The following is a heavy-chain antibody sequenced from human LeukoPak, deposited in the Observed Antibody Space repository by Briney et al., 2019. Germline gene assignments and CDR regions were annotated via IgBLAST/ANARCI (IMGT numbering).Heavy chain of an antibody. J-gene: IGHJ4*02. V-gene: IGHV1-18*01. D-gene: IGHD2-2*02. Sequence: ASVKVSCKASGYTFTSYGISWVRQAPGQGLEWMGWISAYNGNTNYAQKLQGRVTMTTDTSTSTAYMELRSLRSDDTAVYYCARDRCSSTSCYTALDYWGQGTLVTVSS. CDR3: ARDRCSSTSCYTALDY. CDR2: ISAYNGNT. CDR1: GYTFTSYG.